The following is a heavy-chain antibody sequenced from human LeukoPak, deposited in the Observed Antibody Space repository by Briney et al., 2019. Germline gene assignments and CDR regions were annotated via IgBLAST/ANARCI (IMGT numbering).Heavy chain of an antibody. CDR1: GFTFSSYG. CDR2: ISGSGGST. CDR3: AKGLISQQLFIRRGENVDY. V-gene: IGHV3-23*01. J-gene: IGHJ4*02. D-gene: IGHD6-13*01. Sequence: PGGSLRLSCAASGFTFSSYGMSWVRQAPGKGLEWVSAISGSGGSTYYADSVKGRFTISRDNSKNTLYLQMNSLRAEDTAVYYCAKGLISQQLFIRRGENVDYWGQGTLVTVSS.